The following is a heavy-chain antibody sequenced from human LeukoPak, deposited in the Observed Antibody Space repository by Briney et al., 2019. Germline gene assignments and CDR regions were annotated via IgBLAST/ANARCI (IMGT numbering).Heavy chain of an antibody. CDR1: GLTFSNAW. CDR3: TTELDIRPNHY. V-gene: IGHV3-15*01. J-gene: IGHJ4*02. Sequence: GGSLRLSCAASGLTFSNAWMSWVRQAPGKGLEWVGRIKRKSDGGTTDYAAPVKGRFTISRDDSKNTLYMQMNSLKSEDTAVYYCTTELDIRPNHYWGQGTLVTVSS. CDR2: IKRKSDGGTT. D-gene: IGHD3-22*01.